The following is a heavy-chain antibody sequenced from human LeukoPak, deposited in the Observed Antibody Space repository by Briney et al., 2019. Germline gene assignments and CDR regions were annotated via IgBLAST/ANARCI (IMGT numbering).Heavy chain of an antibody. D-gene: IGHD5-12*01. J-gene: IGHJ4*02. CDR2: IKQDGSEK. V-gene: IGHV3-7*03. CDR3: VRGYSGYAY. Sequence: GGSLRLSCAASGFTFGSYWMSWVRQAPGKGLEWVANIKQDGSEKYYVDSVKGRFTISRDNAKNSLYLQMNSLRAEDTAVYYCVRGYSGYAYWGQGTLVTVSS. CDR1: GFTFGSYW.